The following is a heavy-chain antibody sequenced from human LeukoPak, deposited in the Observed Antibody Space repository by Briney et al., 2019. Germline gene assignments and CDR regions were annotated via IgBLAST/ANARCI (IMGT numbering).Heavy chain of an antibody. CDR3: ARDLNYYDSSAYYDTFDM. V-gene: IGHV1-18*01. D-gene: IGHD3-22*01. CDR2: ISGYNGNT. Sequence: ASVKVSCKASGYTFTRYGLSWVRPAPGQGLEWMGWISGYNGNTFYAQKFQGRVTMTTDTSTTTAYMELRSLRSDDTAVYYCARDLNYYDSSAYYDTFDMWGQGTMVTASS. J-gene: IGHJ3*02. CDR1: GYTFTRYG.